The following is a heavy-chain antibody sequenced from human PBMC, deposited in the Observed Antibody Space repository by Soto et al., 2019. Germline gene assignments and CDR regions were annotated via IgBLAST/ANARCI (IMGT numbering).Heavy chain of an antibody. D-gene: IGHD2-15*01. J-gene: IGHJ6*02. CDR2: IYFSGST. CDR1: GGSISSYY. V-gene: IGHV4-59*01. CDR3: ARDRVVVVVAATLSYYYYGMDV. Sequence: QVQLQESGPGLVKPSETLSLTCTVSGGSISSYYWGWIRQPPGKGLEWVGDIYFSGSTNYNPTLKSRVTLSVDTSKNQFSLKLSSVTAADTAVYYCARDRVVVVVAATLSYYYYGMDVWGQGTTVTVSS.